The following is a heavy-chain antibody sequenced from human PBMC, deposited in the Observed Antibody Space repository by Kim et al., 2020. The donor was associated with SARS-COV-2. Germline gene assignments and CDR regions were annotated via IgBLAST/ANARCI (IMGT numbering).Heavy chain of an antibody. CDR2: IIPIFGTA. V-gene: IGHV1-69*13. Sequence: SVTVSCKASGGTFSSYAISWVRQAPGQGLEWMGGIIPIFGTANYAQKFQGRVTITADESTSTAYMELSSLRSEDTAVYYCARVVAAAEDYYYYYYGMDVWGQGTTVTVSS. D-gene: IGHD6-13*01. J-gene: IGHJ6*02. CDR1: GGTFSSYA. CDR3: ARVVAAAEDYYYYYYGMDV.